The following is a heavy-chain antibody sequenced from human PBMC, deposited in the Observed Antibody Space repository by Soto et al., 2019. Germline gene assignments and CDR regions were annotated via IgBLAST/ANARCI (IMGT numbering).Heavy chain of an antibody. Sequence: SETLSLTCTVSGGSISSYYWSWIRQPPGKGLEWIGYIYYSGSTNYNPSLKSRVTISVDTSKNQFSLKLSSVTAADTAVYYCARLHSSGYCSGGSCYDDYWGQGTLVTGSS. CDR1: GGSISSYY. D-gene: IGHD2-15*01. CDR2: IYYSGST. J-gene: IGHJ4*02. V-gene: IGHV4-59*08. CDR3: ARLHSSGYCSGGSCYDDY.